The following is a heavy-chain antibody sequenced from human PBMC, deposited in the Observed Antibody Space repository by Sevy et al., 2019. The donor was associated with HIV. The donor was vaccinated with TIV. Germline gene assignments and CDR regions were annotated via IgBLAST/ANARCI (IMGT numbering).Heavy chain of an antibody. J-gene: IGHJ1*01. CDR3: AKDHNLWSEAGFLHN. V-gene: IGHV3-30*18. CDR2: ISYDGNNK. CDR1: GFTFSSYA. D-gene: IGHD3-10*01. Sequence: GGSLRLSCAASGFTFSSYAIHWVRQAPGKGLEWVAVISYDGNNKYYADSVQGRFTVSRDNSKNTLYVQMNSLRAEDTAVYYCAKDHNLWSEAGFLHNWGQGTLVTVSS.